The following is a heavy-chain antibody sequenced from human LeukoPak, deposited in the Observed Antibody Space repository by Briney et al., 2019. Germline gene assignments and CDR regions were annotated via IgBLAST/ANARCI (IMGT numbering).Heavy chain of an antibody. CDR1: GLTFSSYS. D-gene: IGHD2-2*01. Sequence: GGSLRLSRAASGLTFSSYSMNCGRGARGKGREAFSSSNSSSSYIYYADSVKGRFTISRDNAKNSLYLQMNSLRAEDTAVYYCARDGAGGDIVVVPDNWGQGTLVTVSS. CDR3: ARDGAGGDIVVVPDN. J-gene: IGHJ4*02. CDR2: SNSSSSYI. V-gene: IGHV3-21*01.